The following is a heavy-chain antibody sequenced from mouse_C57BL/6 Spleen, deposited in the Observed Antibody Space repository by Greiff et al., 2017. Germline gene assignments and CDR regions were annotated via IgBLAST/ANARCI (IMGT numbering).Heavy chain of an antibody. J-gene: IGHJ2*01. CDR3: ARDYGSLYYFDY. Sequence: QVHVKQPGAELVKPGASVKLSCKASGYTFTSYWMHWVKQRPGQGLEWIGMIHPNSGSTNYNEKFKSKATLTVDKSSSTAYMQLSSLTSEDSAVYYCARDYGSLYYFDYWGQGTTLTVSS. D-gene: IGHD1-1*01. CDR2: IHPNSGST. V-gene: IGHV1-64*01. CDR1: GYTFTSYW.